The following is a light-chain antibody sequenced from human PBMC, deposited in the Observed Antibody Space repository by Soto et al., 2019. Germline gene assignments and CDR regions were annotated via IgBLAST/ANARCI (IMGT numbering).Light chain of an antibody. CDR3: QQYNTYSYT. CDR1: QSISNH. CDR2: AAY. J-gene: IGKJ5*01. V-gene: IGKV1-39*01. Sequence: DLQMTQSPSSLSASVADRVIITCRASQSISNHLNWYQQKPGKAPKLLIFAAYSLQSGVTSRFSGSGSGTDFTLTISSLQPDDFAIYYCQQYNTYSYTFGQGTRLDIK.